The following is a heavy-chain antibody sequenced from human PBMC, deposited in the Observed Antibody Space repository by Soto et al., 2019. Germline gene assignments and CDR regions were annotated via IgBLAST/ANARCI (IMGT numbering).Heavy chain of an antibody. CDR3: ASRIRGVGGYFDY. V-gene: IGHV3-7*05. CDR2: INNSGSEK. D-gene: IGHD3-10*01. J-gene: IGHJ4*02. Sequence: GGSLRLSCAASGFTVSSYWMSWVRQAPGKGLEWVANINNSGSEKYHVDSVKGRFTISRDNAKNSLYLQMNSLRAEDTAVYYCASRIRGVGGYFDYWGQGTLVTVSS. CDR1: GFTVSSYW.